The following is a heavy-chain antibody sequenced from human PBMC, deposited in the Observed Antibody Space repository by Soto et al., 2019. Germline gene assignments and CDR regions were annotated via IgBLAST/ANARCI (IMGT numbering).Heavy chain of an antibody. Sequence: PGGSLRLSCAASGFTFSSYAMLWVRQAPGKGLEWVAVISYDGSNKYYADSVKGRFTISRDNSKNTLYLQMNSLRAEDTAVYYCSIDFRQGHRVWFDPWGQGAVVTVSS. CDR2: ISYDGSNK. J-gene: IGHJ5*01. CDR1: GFTFSSYA. CDR3: SIDFRQGHRVWFDP. V-gene: IGHV3-30-3*01.